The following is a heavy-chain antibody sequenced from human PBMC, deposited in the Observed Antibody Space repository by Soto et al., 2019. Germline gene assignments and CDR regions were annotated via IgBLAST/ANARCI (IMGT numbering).Heavy chain of an antibody. CDR3: ATVGHGYSYAPRFYFEY. D-gene: IGHD5-18*01. Sequence: QVQLVQSGAEVKKPGSSVKVTCKASGAIFSSNAISWVRQAPGQGLEWMGGILPIFGRTNYAQKFQGRVTITADESTRTAYMELSSLKSEDTTVYYCATVGHGYSYAPRFYFEYWGHGTLVTVSS. CDR2: ILPIFGRT. CDR1: GAIFSSNA. V-gene: IGHV1-69*01. J-gene: IGHJ4*01.